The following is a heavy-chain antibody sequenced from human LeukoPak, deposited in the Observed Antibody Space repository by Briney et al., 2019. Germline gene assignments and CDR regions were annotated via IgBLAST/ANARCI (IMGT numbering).Heavy chain of an antibody. J-gene: IGHJ4*02. V-gene: IGHV3-30*04. Sequence: ERSLRLSCAASGFIFSSHAMHWVRQAPGKGLEWVARIDGSNTYHADSVKGRFTVSRDNSKNTLYLQMNSLRAEDTAVYYCAKDPDIVVVPAALGFDYWGQGTLVTVSS. CDR3: AKDPDIVVVPAALGFDY. CDR1: GFIFSSHA. CDR2: IDGSNT. D-gene: IGHD2-2*01.